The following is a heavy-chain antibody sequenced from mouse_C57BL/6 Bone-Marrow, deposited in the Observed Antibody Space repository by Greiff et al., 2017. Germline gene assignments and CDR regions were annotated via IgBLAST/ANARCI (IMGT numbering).Heavy chain of an antibody. D-gene: IGHD1-1*01. Sequence: VQLQQSGPELVKPGASVKISCKASGYTFTDYYMNWVKQSHGKSLEWIGDINPNNGGTSYNQKFKGKATLTVDKSSSTAYMELRSLTSEDSAVYYCARKGVGFAYWGQGTLVTVSA. J-gene: IGHJ3*01. CDR3: ARKGVGFAY. CDR1: GYTFTDYY. V-gene: IGHV1-26*01. CDR2: INPNNGGT.